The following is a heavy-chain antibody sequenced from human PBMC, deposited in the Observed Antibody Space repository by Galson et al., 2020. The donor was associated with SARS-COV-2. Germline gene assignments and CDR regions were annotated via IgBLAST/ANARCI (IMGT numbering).Heavy chain of an antibody. CDR1: GFTVSSNY. J-gene: IGHJ4*02. V-gene: IGHV3-66*01. D-gene: IGHD3-16*01. CDR3: ARDLGRYGVVPS. CDR2: ISSGGST. Sequence: PGGSLRLSCEASGFTVSSNYMSWVRQAPGQGLEWVSVISSGGSTYYADSVKGRFTISRDNSQNTLYLQMNSLRAEDTAVYYCARDLGRYGVVPSWGQGTLVTVSS.